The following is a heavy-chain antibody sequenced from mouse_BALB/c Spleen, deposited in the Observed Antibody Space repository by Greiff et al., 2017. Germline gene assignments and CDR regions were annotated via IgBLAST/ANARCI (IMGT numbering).Heavy chain of an antibody. J-gene: IGHJ3*01. Sequence: VKLVESGPGLVAPSQSLSITCTVSGFSLTSYGVHWVRQPPGKGLEWLGVIWAGGSTNYNSALMSRLSISKDNSKSQVFLKMNSLQTDDTAMYYCAIYDGYYDWFAYWGQGTLVTVSA. CDR1: GFSLTSYG. CDR3: AIYDGYYDWFAY. D-gene: IGHD2-3*01. V-gene: IGHV2-9*02. CDR2: IWAGGST.